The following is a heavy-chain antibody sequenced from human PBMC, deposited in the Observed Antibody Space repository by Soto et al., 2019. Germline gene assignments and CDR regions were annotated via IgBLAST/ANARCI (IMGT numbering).Heavy chain of an antibody. CDR2: ISAYNGNT. CDR1: GYTFNSYG. V-gene: IGHV1-18*01. J-gene: IGHJ4*02. CDR3: ARERSGCTRTGCYVGGEVDD. D-gene: IGHD2-2*01. Sequence: QVQLVQSGAEVKKPGASVKVSCKASGYTFNSYGISWVRQAPGQGLEWMGWISAYNGNTNYAEKLQGRVTMTTDTARRRAYREVRSLRADDTAVYYCARERSGCTRTGCYVGGEVDDWGQGTLVTVSS.